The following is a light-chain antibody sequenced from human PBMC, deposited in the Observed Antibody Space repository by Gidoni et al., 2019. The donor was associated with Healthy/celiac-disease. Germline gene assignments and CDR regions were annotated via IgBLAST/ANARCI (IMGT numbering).Light chain of an antibody. J-gene: IGLJ2*01. CDR1: SSNIGAGYD. CDR2: GNS. V-gene: IGLV1-40*01. Sequence: QSVLTQPPPVSGAPGQRVTISCTWSSSNIGAGYDVNWYQQLPGTAPKLLIYGNSNRPSGVPDRFSGSKSGTSSSRAITGIQAEDEADYYCQSYDSSLVVFGGGTKLTVL. CDR3: QSYDSSLVV.